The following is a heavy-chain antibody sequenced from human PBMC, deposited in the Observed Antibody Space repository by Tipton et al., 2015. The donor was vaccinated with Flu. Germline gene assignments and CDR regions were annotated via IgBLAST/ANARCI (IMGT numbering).Heavy chain of an antibody. J-gene: IGHJ5*02. CDR2: IYHDDDP. Sequence: TLSLTCVVSGYSISSGYQWGWVRQSPGKGLEWIGKIYHDDDPQYNPSLQSRVTISVDTSKNELSLILTSVTAADMAVYYCARRDYSNYVSDPKSWFDPWGQGTLVAVPS. CDR1: GYSISSGYQ. CDR3: ARRDYSNYVSDPKSWFDP. D-gene: IGHD4-11*01. V-gene: IGHV4-38-2*01.